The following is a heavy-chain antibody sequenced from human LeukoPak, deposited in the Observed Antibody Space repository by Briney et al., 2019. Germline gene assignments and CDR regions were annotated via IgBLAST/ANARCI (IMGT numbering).Heavy chain of an antibody. V-gene: IGHV4-4*07. J-gene: IGHJ5*02. Sequence: SETLSLTCTVSGGSFTSYFWSWMRQPTGEGLEWIGHIYATGSTDYNPSLKSRVAMSIDTSKNQFSLKLSSVTAADTVVYYCARCDFGLRCNWFDPWGQGILVTVSS. CDR3: ARCDFGLRCNWFDP. CDR1: GGSFTSYF. CDR2: IYATGST. D-gene: IGHD4-17*01.